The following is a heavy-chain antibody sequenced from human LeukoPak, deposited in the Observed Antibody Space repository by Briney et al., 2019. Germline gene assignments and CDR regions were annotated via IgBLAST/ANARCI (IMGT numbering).Heavy chain of an antibody. CDR3: ARHHTSSKPIDY. J-gene: IGHJ4*02. D-gene: IGHD3-16*01. CDR1: GDSPYY. Sequence: SETPSLTCTVSGDSPYYWGWIRQPPGEGPEWIGSVYSTGHTNYNLSLKSRVTMSIDTSKNQLSLKLTSVTAADTAMYYCARHHTSSKPIDYWGQGTLVTVSS. CDR2: VYSTGHT. V-gene: IGHV4-39*01.